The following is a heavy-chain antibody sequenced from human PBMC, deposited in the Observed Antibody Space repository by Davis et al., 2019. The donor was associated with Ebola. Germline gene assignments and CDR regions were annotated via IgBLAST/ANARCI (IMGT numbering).Heavy chain of an antibody. CDR1: GFTSGCCA. J-gene: IGHJ5*01. CDR2: IGSSSNGR. Sequence: GESLKISCTASGFTSGCCAMNWVRQAPGKGLEWVSGIGSSSNGRHYADSVKGRFTISRDDSKNTVYLQMNTLRAEDTALYYCAKHDFRQYISGWYDCWGQGMLVTVSS. D-gene: IGHD3-22*01. V-gene: IGHV3-23*05. CDR3: AKHDFRQYISGWYDC.